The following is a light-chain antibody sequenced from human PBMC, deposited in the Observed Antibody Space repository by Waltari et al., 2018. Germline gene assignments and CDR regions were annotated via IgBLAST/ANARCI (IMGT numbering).Light chain of an antibody. CDR3: ASETSTTTLYV. CDR1: SSDIGFYTF. CDR2: HVS. J-gene: IGLJ1*01. V-gene: IGLV2-14*03. Sequence: HSALTQPASVSGSPGQSITIPCTGTSSDIGFYTFVSSYQQPPGKAPKVMIYHVSNRPSGVPNRFSGSKSGNTASLTISVLQPEDEADYYCASETSTTTLYVFGSGTKVTVL.